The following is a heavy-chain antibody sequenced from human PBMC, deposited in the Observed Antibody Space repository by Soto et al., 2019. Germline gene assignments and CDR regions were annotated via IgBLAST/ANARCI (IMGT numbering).Heavy chain of an antibody. D-gene: IGHD3-10*01. CDR2: IYYSGST. CDR3: ARDMEGGLLWFGELDY. J-gene: IGHJ4*02. Sequence: PSETLSLTCTVSGGSISSSSYYWGWIRQPPGKGLEWIGSIYYSGSTYYNPSLKSRVTISVDTSKNQFSLKLSSVTAADTAVYYCARDMEGGLLWFGELDYWGQGTLVTVSS. CDR1: GGSISSSSYY. V-gene: IGHV4-39*02.